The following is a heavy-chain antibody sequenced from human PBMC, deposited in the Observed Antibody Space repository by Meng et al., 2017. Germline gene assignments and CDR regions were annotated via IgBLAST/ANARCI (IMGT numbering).Heavy chain of an antibody. Sequence: ASVKVSCKASGYTFTSYGISWVRQAPGQGLEWMGWISAYNGNTNYAQKLQGRVTMTTDTSTSTAYMELRSMRSDDTAVYYCERDYEILTTDAFDIWGQGTMVTVSS. J-gene: IGHJ3*02. CDR1: GYTFTSYG. CDR2: ISAYNGNT. V-gene: IGHV1-18*01. D-gene: IGHD3-9*01. CDR3: ERDYEILTTDAFDI.